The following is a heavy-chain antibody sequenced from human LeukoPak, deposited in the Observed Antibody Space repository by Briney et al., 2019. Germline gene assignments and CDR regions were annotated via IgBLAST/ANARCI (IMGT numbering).Heavy chain of an antibody. CDR1: GFTFSSYS. CDR2: ISSSSSYT. V-gene: IGHV3-21*01. J-gene: IGHJ4*02. CDR3: ARVIQTFYYDSSGYYSSAPNDF. Sequence: GGSLRLSCAASGFTFSSYSMNWVRQAPGKGLEWVSSISSSSSYTYYADSVKGRFTISRDNAKNSLYLQMNSLRAEDTAVYYCARVIQTFYYDSSGYYSSAPNDFWGQGTLVTVSS. D-gene: IGHD3-22*01.